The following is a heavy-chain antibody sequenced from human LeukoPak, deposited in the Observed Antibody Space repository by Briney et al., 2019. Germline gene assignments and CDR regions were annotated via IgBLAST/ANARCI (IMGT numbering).Heavy chain of an antibody. CDR2: ISDSGGST. CDR3: AKRGVVIRVILVGFHKQAYYFDS. Sequence: GGSLRLSCAVSGITLSNYGMSWVRPAPGKGLEWVAGISDSGGSTNYADSVKGRFTISRDNAKNTLYLQMNSLRAEDTAVYFWAKRGVVIRVILVGFHKQAYYFDSWGQGALVTVSS. V-gene: IGHV3-23*01. J-gene: IGHJ4*02. D-gene: IGHD3-10*01. CDR1: GITLSNYG.